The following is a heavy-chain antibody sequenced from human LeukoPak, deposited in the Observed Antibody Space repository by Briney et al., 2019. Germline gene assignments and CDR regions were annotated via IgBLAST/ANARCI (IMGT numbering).Heavy chain of an antibody. V-gene: IGHV3-74*01. Sequence: GWSLRLSCAASGFTFSKYWMHWVRQAPGKGLVWVSRINGDGSITTHADSVKGRFTISRDNAKNTVYLQMNSLRAEDTAVYYCARAWGSYDSFDIWGPGTMVTVSS. D-gene: IGHD3-16*01. CDR1: GFTFSKYW. CDR3: ARAWGSYDSFDI. CDR2: INGDGSIT. J-gene: IGHJ3*02.